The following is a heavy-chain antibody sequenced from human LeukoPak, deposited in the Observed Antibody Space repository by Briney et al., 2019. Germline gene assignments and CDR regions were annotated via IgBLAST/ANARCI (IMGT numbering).Heavy chain of an antibody. V-gene: IGHV1-2*02. CDR1: GYTFTGYY. CDR3: ARAGFWSGYYEGLNWFDP. Sequence: ASVKVSCKASGYTFTGYYMHWVRQAPGQGLKWMGWINPNSGGTNYAQKFQGRVTMTTDTSISTAYMELTWLRSDDTAVYYCARAGFWSGYYEGLNWFDPWGQETLVTVSS. CDR2: INPNSGGT. D-gene: IGHD3-3*01. J-gene: IGHJ5*02.